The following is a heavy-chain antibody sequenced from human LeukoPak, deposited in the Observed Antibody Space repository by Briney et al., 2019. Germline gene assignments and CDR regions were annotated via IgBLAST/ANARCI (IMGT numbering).Heavy chain of an antibody. Sequence: GGSLRLSCAASGFTFSSYAMHWVRQAPGKGLEWVANIKQDGSEKYYVDSVKGRFTISRDNAKNSLYLQMNSLRAEDTAVYYCARGEIVVVPAAPDYLFDPWGQGTLVTVSS. CDR1: GFTFSSYA. CDR2: IKQDGSEK. CDR3: ARGEIVVVPAAPDYLFDP. V-gene: IGHV3-7*01. D-gene: IGHD2-2*01. J-gene: IGHJ5*02.